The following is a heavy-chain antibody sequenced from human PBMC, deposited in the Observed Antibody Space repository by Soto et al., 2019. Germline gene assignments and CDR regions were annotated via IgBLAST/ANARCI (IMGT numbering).Heavy chain of an antibody. J-gene: IGHJ6*02. CDR3: ARAPEYPYYYYYYGMDV. V-gene: IGHV1-18*01. CDR1: GYTFTSYG. CDR2: ISAYNGNT. Sequence: ASVKVSCKASGYTFTSYGISWVRQAPGQGLEWMGWISAYNGNTNYAQKLQGRVTMTTDTSTSTAYMELRSLRSDDTAVYYCARAPEYPYYYYYYGMDVWGQGTTVTVSS.